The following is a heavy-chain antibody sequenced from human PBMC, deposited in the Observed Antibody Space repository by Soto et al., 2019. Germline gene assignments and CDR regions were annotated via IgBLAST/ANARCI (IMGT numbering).Heavy chain of an antibody. CDR1: GFTFSSYA. CDR3: ARERGPYGHYALHLGY. V-gene: IGHV3-30-3*01. CDR2: ISYDGSNK. D-gene: IGHD4-17*01. Sequence: QVQLVESGGGVVQPGRSLRLSCAASGFTFSSYAMHWVRQAPGKGLEWVAVISYDGSNKYYADSVKGRFTISRDNSKNTLYRQMNSLRAEDTAGYYCARERGPYGHYALHLGYWGQGTLVTVSS. J-gene: IGHJ4*02.